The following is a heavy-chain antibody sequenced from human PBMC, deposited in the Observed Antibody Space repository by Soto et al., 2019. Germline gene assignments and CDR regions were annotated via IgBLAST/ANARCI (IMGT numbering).Heavy chain of an antibody. J-gene: IGHJ4*02. D-gene: IGHD5-12*01. CDR2: IIPIFGTA. CDR3: ARGGLEDGYNYIGFDY. Sequence: QVKLVQSGAEVKKPGSSVKVSCKASGGTFSSYAISWVRQAPGQGLEWMGGIIPIFGTANYAQKFQGRVTITADESTSTAYMELSSLRSEDTAVYYCARGGLEDGYNYIGFDYWGQGTLVTVSS. CDR1: GGTFSSYA. V-gene: IGHV1-69*12.